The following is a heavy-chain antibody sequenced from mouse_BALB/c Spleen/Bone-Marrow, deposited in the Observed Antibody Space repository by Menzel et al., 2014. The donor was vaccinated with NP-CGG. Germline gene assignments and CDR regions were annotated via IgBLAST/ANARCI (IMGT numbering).Heavy chain of an antibody. V-gene: IGHV3-6*02. Sequence: VQVVESGPGLVKPSQSLSLTCSVTGYSIPSGYYWYWLRQFPGNKMEWASYINYDGNNNYNPSLKNRISITRDTSKNQLFLKLNSETTEDTATDYCAIPRYGSMDYWGQGTTVTVSS. CDR2: INYDGNN. CDR1: GYSIPSGYY. D-gene: IGHD2-14*01. J-gene: IGHJ4*01. CDR3: AIPRYGSMDY.